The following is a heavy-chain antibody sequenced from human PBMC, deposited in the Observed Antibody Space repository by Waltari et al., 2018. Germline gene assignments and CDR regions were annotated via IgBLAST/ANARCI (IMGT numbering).Heavy chain of an antibody. CDR1: GFTFSSYA. J-gene: IGHJ4*02. CDR2: IYSGGSST. Sequence: EVQLLESGGGLVQPGGSLRLSCAASGFTFSSYAMSWVRQAPGKGLEWVSVIYSGGSSTYYADSVKGRFTISRDNSKNTLYLQMNSLRAEDTAVYYCAKDGLGRGVVRRPYYFDYWGQGTLVTVSS. CDR3: AKDGLGRGVVRRPYYFDY. D-gene: IGHD2-15*01. V-gene: IGHV3-23*03.